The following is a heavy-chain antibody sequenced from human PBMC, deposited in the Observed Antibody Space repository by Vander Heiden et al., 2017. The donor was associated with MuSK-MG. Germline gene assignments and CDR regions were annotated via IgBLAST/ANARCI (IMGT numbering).Heavy chain of an antibody. D-gene: IGHD3-10*01. CDR2: LYSGDNT. Sequence: EVQLVESGGGLVQPGGSLRLPCAASGFTVSSNCISWVRQAPGKGLEWVSFLYSGDNTYYADSVKGRFIISRDNSRNTVYLQMNSLRAEDTAVYYCARDGGSGVFDQTLYYYYYGLDVWGQGTTVTVSS. CDR3: ARDGGSGVFDQTLYYYYYGLDV. J-gene: IGHJ6*02. V-gene: IGHV3-66*01. CDR1: GFTVSSNC.